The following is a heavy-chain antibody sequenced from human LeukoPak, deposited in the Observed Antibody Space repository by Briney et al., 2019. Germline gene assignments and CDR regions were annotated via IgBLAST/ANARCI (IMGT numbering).Heavy chain of an antibody. J-gene: IGHJ3*02. Sequence: SETLSLTCTVSGGSISSYYWSWIRQPPGKGLEWIGYIYYSGSTNYNPSLKSRVTISVDTSKNQFSLKLSSVTAADTAVYYCARTIQLWSFDAFDIWGQGTMVTVSS. CDR1: GGSISSYY. CDR3: ARTIQLWSFDAFDI. V-gene: IGHV4-59*01. CDR2: IYYSGST. D-gene: IGHD5-18*01.